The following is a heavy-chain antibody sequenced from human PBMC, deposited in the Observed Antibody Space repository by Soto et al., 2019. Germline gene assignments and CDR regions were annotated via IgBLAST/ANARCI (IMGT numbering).Heavy chain of an antibody. J-gene: IGHJ6*02. CDR2: ISYDGSNK. Sequence: GVSLRLSCAASGFTFSSYAMHWVRQAPGKGLEWVAVISYDGSNKYYADSVKGRFTISRDNSKNTLYLQMNSLRAEDTAVYYCASPRSPMDVWGQGTTVTVSS. CDR1: GFTFSSYA. V-gene: IGHV3-30-3*01. CDR3: ASPRSPMDV.